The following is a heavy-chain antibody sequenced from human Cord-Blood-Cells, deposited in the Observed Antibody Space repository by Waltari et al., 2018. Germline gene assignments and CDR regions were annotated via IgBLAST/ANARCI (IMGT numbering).Heavy chain of an antibody. Sequence: QLQLQESGPGLVKPSETMSLTCPVSGGSISRSSYYWGWIRPPPGKGLEWIGSIYYSGSTYYNPSLKSRVTISVDTSKNQFSLKLSSVTAADTAVYYCARRNPTKGGAFDIWGQGTMVTVSS. D-gene: IGHD2-8*01. CDR1: GGSISRSSYY. J-gene: IGHJ3*02. CDR3: ARRNPTKGGAFDI. V-gene: IGHV4-39*01. CDR2: IYYSGST.